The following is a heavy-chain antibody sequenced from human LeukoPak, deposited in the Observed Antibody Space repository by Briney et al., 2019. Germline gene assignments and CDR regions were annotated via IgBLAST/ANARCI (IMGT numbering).Heavy chain of an antibody. CDR2: ISRSSSTI. D-gene: IGHD3-16*01. CDR3: ARDGGRTFDY. CDR1: GVTFSSYS. J-gene: IGHJ4*02. V-gene: IGHV3-48*01. Sequence: PGGSLRLSCAASGVTFSSYSMNWVRQAPGKGLEWVSYISRSSSTIYYADSVKGRFTISRDNAKNSLYLQMNSLRAEDTAVYYCARDGGRTFDYWGQGTLVTVSS.